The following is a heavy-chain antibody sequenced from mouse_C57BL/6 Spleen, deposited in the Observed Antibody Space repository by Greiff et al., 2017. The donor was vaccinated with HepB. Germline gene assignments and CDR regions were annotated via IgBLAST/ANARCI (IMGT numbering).Heavy chain of an antibody. CDR3: ARDLPGFAY. J-gene: IGHJ3*01. Sequence: EVQLQESGPGLVKPSQSLSLTCSVTGYSITSGYYWNWIRQFPGNKLEWMGYISYDGSNNYNPSLKNRISITRDTSKNQFFLKLNSVTTEDTATYYCARDLPGFAYWGQGTLVTVSA. CDR1: GYSITSGYY. CDR2: ISYDGSN. V-gene: IGHV3-6*01.